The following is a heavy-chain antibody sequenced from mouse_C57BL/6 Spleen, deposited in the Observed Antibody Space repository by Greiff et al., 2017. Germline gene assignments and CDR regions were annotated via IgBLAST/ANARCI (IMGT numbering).Heavy chain of an antibody. CDR3: ARDEGDSYVDV. CDR2: SRNKANDYTT. CDR1: GFTFSDFY. Sequence: EVKLMESGGGLVQSGRSLRLSCATSGFTFSDFYMEWVRQAPGKGLEWIAASRNKANDYTTEYSASVKVRFIVSRDTSQSILYLQMNALRAEDTAIYYCARDEGDSYVDVWGTGTTVTVAS. J-gene: IGHJ1*03. V-gene: IGHV7-1*01.